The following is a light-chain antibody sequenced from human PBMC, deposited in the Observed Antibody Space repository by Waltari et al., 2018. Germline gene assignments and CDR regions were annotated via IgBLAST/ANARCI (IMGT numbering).Light chain of an antibody. Sequence: DIQMTQSPSSLSASVGDRVTITCQASQAIGKNLNWFQQKPAGAPQVLIFDASNSHATVPSSFSGSGSGTDFAFTISSLHPEDIGTYYCEPYAHLPLTFSGGTRVAIK. CDR2: DAS. CDR3: EPYAHLPLT. J-gene: IGKJ4*01. V-gene: IGKV1-33*01. CDR1: QAIGKN.